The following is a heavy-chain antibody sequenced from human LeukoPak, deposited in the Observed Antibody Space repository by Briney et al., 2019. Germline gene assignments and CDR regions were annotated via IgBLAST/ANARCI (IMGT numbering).Heavy chain of an antibody. D-gene: IGHD4-11*01. J-gene: IGHJ6*03. CDR3: ARGNMWDYRRYYYYMDV. V-gene: IGHV4-34*01. CDR2: INHRGST. Sequence: PSETLSLTCAVNGGSFSRYYWSWIRQPPGKGLEWIGEINHRGSTNYNPSLKSRVTISVDTSKNQFSLKLNYVTAADTAIYYCARGNMWDYRRYYYYMDVWGKGTTVTVSS. CDR1: GGSFSRYY.